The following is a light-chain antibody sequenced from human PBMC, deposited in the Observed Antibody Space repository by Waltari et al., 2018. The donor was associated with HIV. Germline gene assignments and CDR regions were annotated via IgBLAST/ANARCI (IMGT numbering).Light chain of an antibody. V-gene: IGLV2-8*01. CDR1: RSDIGGYNY. CDR3: SSYAPTNNFYVL. CDR2: EVT. Sequence: QSALPQPPSASGSPGQSVTISCTGTRSDIGGYNYVPWYQQHPGKAPKLIMTEVTKRPSGVPDRFSGSKSGNTASLTVSGLQAGDEAHYYCSSYAPTNNFYVLFGGGTALTVL. J-gene: IGLJ2*01.